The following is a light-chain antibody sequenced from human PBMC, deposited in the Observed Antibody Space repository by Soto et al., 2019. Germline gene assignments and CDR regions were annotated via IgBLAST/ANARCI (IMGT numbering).Light chain of an antibody. CDR1: QNIDKW. J-gene: IGKJ1*01. CDR2: DAS. V-gene: IGKV1-5*01. CDR3: QQSYSTPQT. Sequence: DIQMTQSPSTLSASVGDRVSITCRASQNIDKWLAWYQQKPQKAPKLLIFDASTLESGVPSRFSGSGSGTEFTLTISSLQPEDFATYYCQQSYSTPQTFGQGTKVEIK.